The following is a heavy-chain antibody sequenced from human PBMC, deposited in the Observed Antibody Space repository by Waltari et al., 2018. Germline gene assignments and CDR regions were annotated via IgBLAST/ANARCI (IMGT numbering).Heavy chain of an antibody. CDR2: IKPDGSEK. J-gene: IGHJ6*02. CDR3: SKSLDV. CDR1: GFTFSNSW. V-gene: IGHV3-7*01. Sequence: EVQMVESGGGLVQPGGSLRLSCAASGFTFSNSWMDWVRQAPGEGLEWMDNIKPDGSEKNYVDSVKGRFTISRDNTKNSLYLQMNSLRAEDTAVYYGSKSLDVWGPGTSVTVSS.